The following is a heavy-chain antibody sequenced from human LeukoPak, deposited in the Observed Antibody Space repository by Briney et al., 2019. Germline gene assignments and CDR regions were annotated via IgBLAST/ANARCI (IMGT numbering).Heavy chain of an antibody. CDR3: ARDSGRRYDYVWGSPLGY. CDR1: GFTFSSYG. V-gene: IGHV3-33*01. D-gene: IGHD3-16*01. J-gene: IGHJ4*02. CDR2: IWYDGSNK. Sequence: GGSLRLSCAASGFTFSSYGMHWVRQAPGKGLEWVAVIWYDGSNKYYADSVKGRFTISRDNSKNTLYLQMNSLRAEDTAVYYCARDSGRRYDYVWGSPLGYWGQGTLVTVSS.